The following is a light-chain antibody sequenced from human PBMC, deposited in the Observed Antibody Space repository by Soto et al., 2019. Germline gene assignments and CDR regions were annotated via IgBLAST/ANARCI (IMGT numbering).Light chain of an antibody. CDR2: SDN. CDR3: AAWDDNLNGVV. CDR1: SSNTGSNT. J-gene: IGLJ2*01. Sequence: QSVLTQPPSASGTPGQRVTISCSGSSSNTGSNTVSWYQQLPGAAPKLLIYSDNQRPSGVPDRISGSKSGTSASLATSGLQSEDEAEFYCAAWDDNLNGVVFGGGTKVTVL. V-gene: IGLV1-44*01.